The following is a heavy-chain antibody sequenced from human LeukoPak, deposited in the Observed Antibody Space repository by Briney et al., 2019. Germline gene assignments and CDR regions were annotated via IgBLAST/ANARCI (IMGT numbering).Heavy chain of an antibody. CDR3: ARDPRGMVRGVNVDDY. CDR1: EFTFSSYT. Sequence: PGGSLRLSCAASEFTFSSYTMNWVRQAPGKGLEWVSSISSRSSYIYYADSVKGRFTISRDNAKNSLYLQMNSLRAEDTAVYYCARDPRGMVRGVNVDDYWGQGTLVTVSS. V-gene: IGHV3-21*01. J-gene: IGHJ4*02. D-gene: IGHD3-10*01. CDR2: ISSRSSYI.